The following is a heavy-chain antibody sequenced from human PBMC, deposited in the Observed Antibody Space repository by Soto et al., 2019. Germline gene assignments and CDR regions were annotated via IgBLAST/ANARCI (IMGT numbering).Heavy chain of an antibody. Sequence: QVQLVESGGGLVKPGGSLRISCAASGFTFSDYYMTWIRQAPGKGLEWVSYINMGGTTVYYANSVKGRFTISRDNAENSLFLQMNSLRVEDTAVYYCAKENWYPDLWGRGTLVTVSS. CDR1: GFTFSDYY. CDR2: INMGGTTV. CDR3: AKENWYPDL. V-gene: IGHV3-11*01. J-gene: IGHJ2*01.